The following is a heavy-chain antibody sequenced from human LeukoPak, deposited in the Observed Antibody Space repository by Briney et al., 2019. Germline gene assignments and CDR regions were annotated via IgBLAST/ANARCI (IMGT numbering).Heavy chain of an antibody. J-gene: IGHJ6*04. CDR2: IKQDGGEK. CDR3: AELGITMIEGV. D-gene: IGHD3-22*01. CDR1: GFTVSNAW. Sequence: GGSLRLSCAASGFTVSNAWMSWVRQAPGKGLGWVANIKQDGGEKYYVDSVKGRFIISRDNTKNSLYLQMNSLRAEDTAVYYCAELGITMIEGVWGKGTTVTISS. V-gene: IGHV3-7*01.